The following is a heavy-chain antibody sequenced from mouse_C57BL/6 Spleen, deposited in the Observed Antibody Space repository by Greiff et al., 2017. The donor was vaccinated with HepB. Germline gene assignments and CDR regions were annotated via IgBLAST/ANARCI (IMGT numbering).Heavy chain of an antibody. CDR3: VRHDYGRGFAY. Sequence: EVKLMESGGGLVQPKGSLKLSCAASGFSFNTYAMNWVRQAPGKGLEWVARIRSKSNNYATYYADSVKDRFTISRDDSESMLYLQMNNLKTEDTAMYYCVRHDYGRGFAYWGQGTLVTVSA. V-gene: IGHV10-1*01. CDR1: GFSFNTYA. J-gene: IGHJ3*01. CDR2: IRSKSNNYAT. D-gene: IGHD1-1*01.